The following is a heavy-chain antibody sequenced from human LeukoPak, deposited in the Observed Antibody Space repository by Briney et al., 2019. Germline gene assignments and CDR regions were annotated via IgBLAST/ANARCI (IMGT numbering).Heavy chain of an antibody. D-gene: IGHD3-10*01. CDR3: AREAGSGSFNDY. CDR2: INDSGSA. V-gene: IGHV4-34*01. J-gene: IGHJ4*02. Sequence: SETLSLTCGVYGGSFSGYYWSWIRQPPGKGLEWIGEINDSGSANYNPSLKSRVTISLDTSKNQFSLKLRSVTAADTAVYYCAREAGSGSFNDYWGQGTLVTVSS. CDR1: GGSFSGYY.